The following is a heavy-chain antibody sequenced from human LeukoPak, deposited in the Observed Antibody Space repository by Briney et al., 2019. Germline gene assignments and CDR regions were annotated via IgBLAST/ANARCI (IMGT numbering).Heavy chain of an antibody. CDR3: ARDSNYDSSGYYES. J-gene: IGHJ5*02. D-gene: IGHD3-22*01. V-gene: IGHV1-2*02. CDR2: INPNSGGT. Sequence: ASVKVSCKASGYTFTGYYLHWVRQAPGQGLEWMGWINPNSGGTNYAQKLQGRVTMTTDTSTSTAYMELRSLRSDDTAVYYCARDSNYDSSGYYESWGQGTLVTVSS. CDR1: GYTFTGYY.